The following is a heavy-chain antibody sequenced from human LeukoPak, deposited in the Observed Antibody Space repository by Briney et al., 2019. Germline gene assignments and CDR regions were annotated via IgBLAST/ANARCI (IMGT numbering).Heavy chain of an antibody. CDR2: INLSGNI. CDR3: ARLLLPATMGAFDI. D-gene: IGHD2-2*01. J-gene: IGHJ3*02. Sequence: SETLSLTCSVSGGSISSGSYYWSWTRQPAGKGLEWIGRINLSGNINYNPSLRSRVTMSVDTSKNQFSLKLTSMTAADTAVYYCARLLLPATMGAFDIWGQGTMVTVSS. V-gene: IGHV4-61*02. CDR1: GGSISSGSYY.